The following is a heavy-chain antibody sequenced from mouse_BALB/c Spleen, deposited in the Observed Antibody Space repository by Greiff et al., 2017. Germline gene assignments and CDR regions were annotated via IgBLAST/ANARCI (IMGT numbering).Heavy chain of an antibody. CDR3: ARSGAWGSRNWYFDV. V-gene: IGHV5-17*02. CDR1: GFTFSSFG. D-gene: IGHD1-1*01. CDR2: ISSGSSTI. Sequence: DVQLVESGGGLVQPGGSRKLSCAASGFTFSSFGMHWVRQAPEKGLEWVAYISSGSSTIYYADTVKGRFTISRDNPKNTLFLQMTSLRSEDTAMYYCARSGAWGSRNWYFDVWGAGTTVTVSS. J-gene: IGHJ1*01.